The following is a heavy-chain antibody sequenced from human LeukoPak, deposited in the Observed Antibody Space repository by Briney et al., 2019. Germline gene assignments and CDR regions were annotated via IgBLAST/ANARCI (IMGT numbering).Heavy chain of an antibody. CDR2: FDPEDGET. V-gene: IGHV1-24*01. Sequence: GASVKVSCKVSGYTLTELSMHWVRQAPGKGLEWMGGFDPEDGETVYAQKFQGRVTMTEDTSTDTAYMELSSPRSEDMAVYYCATSCSGGSCYSFGYWGQGTWSPSPQ. CDR3: ATSCSGGSCYSFGY. CDR1: GYTLTELS. J-gene: IGHJ4*02. D-gene: IGHD2-15*01.